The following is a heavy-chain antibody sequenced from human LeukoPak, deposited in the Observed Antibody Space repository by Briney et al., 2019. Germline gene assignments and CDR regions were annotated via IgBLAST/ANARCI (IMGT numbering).Heavy chain of an antibody. D-gene: IGHD6-13*01. CDR3: TEIKFSNSWYYFEY. Sequence: GRSLRLSCAASGFTFDDYAMHWVRQAPGEGLEWVAGISWNSGSIVYADSVKGRFTISRDNARNSLYLQMNSLSAEDTALYYCTEIKFSNSWYYFEYWGQGALVTVSS. CDR2: ISWNSGSI. J-gene: IGHJ4*02. V-gene: IGHV3-9*01. CDR1: GFTFDDYA.